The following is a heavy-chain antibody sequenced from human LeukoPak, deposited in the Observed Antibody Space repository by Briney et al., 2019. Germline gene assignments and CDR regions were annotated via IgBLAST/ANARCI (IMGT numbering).Heavy chain of an antibody. Sequence: GGSLRLSCAASGFTFSTYSMSWVRQAPGKGLEWVSSITSSGSYTYYADSVKGRFTISRDKAGNSLYLQMDSLRAADTAVYYCARGGSGSPVISVQGGGGTVVTVSS. D-gene: IGHD2-15*01. J-gene: IGHJ4*02. CDR3: ARGGSGSPVISVQ. V-gene: IGHV3-21*04. CDR2: ITSSGSYT. CDR1: GFTFSTYS.